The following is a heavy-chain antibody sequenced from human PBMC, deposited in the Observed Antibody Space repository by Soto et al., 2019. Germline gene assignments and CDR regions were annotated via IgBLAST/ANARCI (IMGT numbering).Heavy chain of an antibody. J-gene: IGHJ6*02. V-gene: IGHV1-18*01. CDR1: GYTFTSYG. Sequence: GASVKVSCKASGYTFTSYGISWVRQAPGQGLEWMGWISAYNGNTNYAQKLQGRVTMTTDTSTSTAYMELRSLRSDDTAVYYCARAYYDFGSGYYMPPRYGMDVWGQGTTVTVSS. CDR3: ARAYYDFGSGYYMPPRYGMDV. CDR2: ISAYNGNT. D-gene: IGHD3-3*01.